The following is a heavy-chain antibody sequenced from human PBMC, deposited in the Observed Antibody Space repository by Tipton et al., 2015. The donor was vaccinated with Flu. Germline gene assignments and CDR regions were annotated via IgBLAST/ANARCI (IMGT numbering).Heavy chain of an antibody. CDR2: INHSGST. CDR3: FLSRADSSWSDY. Sequence: TLSLTCAVYGGSFSDYYWSWIRQPPGKGLEWIGEINHSGSTNYNPSLKSRVTISVDTSKNQFSLKLSSVTAAGTAVYFLFLSRADSSWSDYWGQGTLVTVSS. V-gene: IGHV4-34*01. D-gene: IGHD6-13*01. CDR1: GGSFSDYY. J-gene: IGHJ4*02.